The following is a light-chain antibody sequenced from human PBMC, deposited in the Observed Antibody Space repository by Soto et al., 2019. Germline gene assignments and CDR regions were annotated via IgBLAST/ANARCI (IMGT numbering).Light chain of an antibody. Sequence: EIVMTQSPATLSVSPGERATLSCRASQSVSSNLAWYQQKPGQAPRLLIYGASTRATGVPARFSGSGSGTEFTLTISGLQYGDFAVYSCQQYNNWPPWTFGQGTKVEIK. CDR1: QSVSSN. CDR3: QQYNNWPPWT. CDR2: GAS. J-gene: IGKJ1*01. V-gene: IGKV3-15*01.